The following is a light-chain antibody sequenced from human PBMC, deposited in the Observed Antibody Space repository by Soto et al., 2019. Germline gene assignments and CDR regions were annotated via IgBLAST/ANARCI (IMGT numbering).Light chain of an antibody. CDR1: QSVSSN. CDR3: QQRSNWPFI. J-gene: IGKJ5*01. CDR2: GAS. Sequence: EIVMTQSPATLSVSPGERATLSCRASQSVSSNLAWYQQKPGQAPRLLIYGASTRATGIPARFSGSGSGTEFTLTISSLQSEDFAVYYCQQRSNWPFIFGQGTRLEIK. V-gene: IGKV3-15*01.